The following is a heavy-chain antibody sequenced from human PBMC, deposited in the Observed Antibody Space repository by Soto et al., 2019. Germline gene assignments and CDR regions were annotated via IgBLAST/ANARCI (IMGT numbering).Heavy chain of an antibody. J-gene: IGHJ5*02. D-gene: IGHD6-13*01. CDR1: GGSISSGDYY. V-gene: IGHV4-30-4*01. CDR3: ARGIAAAASGDWFDP. CDR2: IYYSGST. Sequence: SETLSLTCTVSGGSISSGDYYWSWIRQPPGKGLEWIGYIYYSGSTYYNPSLKSRVTISVDTSKNQFSLKLSSVTAADTAVYYCARGIAAAASGDWFDPWGQGTLVTVSS.